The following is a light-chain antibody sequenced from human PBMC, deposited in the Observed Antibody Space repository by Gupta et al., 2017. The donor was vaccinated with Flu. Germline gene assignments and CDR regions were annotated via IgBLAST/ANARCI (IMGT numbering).Light chain of an antibody. V-gene: IGLV1-44*01. J-gene: IGLJ1*01. CDR2: SNN. CDR1: STNSGSKT. CDR3: AAWDDSLKGYV. Sequence: STNSGSKTVNWYQQLPGTAPKLLIYSNNQRPSGVPDRFSGSKSGTSASLAISGLQSEDEADYSCAAWDDSLKGYVFGTGTKVTVL.